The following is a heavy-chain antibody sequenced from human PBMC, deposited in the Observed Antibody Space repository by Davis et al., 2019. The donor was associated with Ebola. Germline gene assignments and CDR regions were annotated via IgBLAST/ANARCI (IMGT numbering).Heavy chain of an antibody. D-gene: IGHD3-16*02. Sequence: SVKVSCKASGGIFSSYAISWVRQAPGQGLEWMGGIIPIFGTANYAQKFQGGVTITADESTSTAYMELSSLRSEDTAVYYCARNSFMITFGGVIGYWGQGTLVTVSS. CDR3: ARNSFMITFGGVIGY. CDR2: IIPIFGTA. V-gene: IGHV1-69*13. CDR1: GGIFSSYA. J-gene: IGHJ4*02.